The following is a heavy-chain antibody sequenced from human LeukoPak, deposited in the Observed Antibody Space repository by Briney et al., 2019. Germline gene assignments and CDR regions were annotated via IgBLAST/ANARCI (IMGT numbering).Heavy chain of an antibody. CDR2: IIDSGDIT. CDR1: GFTFSSYA. Sequence: GGSLRLSCEASGFTFSSYAMSWVRQAPGKGLEWVSGIIDSGDITYYANSVKGRFTISRDNSKNTLYLQMNSLRAEDTAVYYCAREGSGSYYAYYFDYWGQGTLVTVSS. V-gene: IGHV3-23*01. CDR3: AREGSGSYYAYYFDY. D-gene: IGHD1-26*01. J-gene: IGHJ4*02.